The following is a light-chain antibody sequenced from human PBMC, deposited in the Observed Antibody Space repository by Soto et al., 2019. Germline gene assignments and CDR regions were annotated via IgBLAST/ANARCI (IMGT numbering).Light chain of an antibody. Sequence: QSVLTQPPSVSGAPGQRVTISCTGSSSNIGAGYDVHWYQQLPGKAPKLLIYGNDNRPSGVPERFSGSKSGTSASLAITGLRADDEADYYCQSYGSSPSANFVFGTGTKGIVL. CDR3: QSYGSSPSANFV. V-gene: IGLV1-40*01. CDR1: SSNIGAGYD. J-gene: IGLJ1*01. CDR2: GND.